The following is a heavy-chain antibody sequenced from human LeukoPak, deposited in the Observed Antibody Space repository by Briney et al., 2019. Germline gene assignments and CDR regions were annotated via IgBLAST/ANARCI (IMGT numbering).Heavy chain of an antibody. D-gene: IGHD3-16*02. V-gene: IGHV4-38-2*02. Sequence: SETLSLTCTVSGYSISSGYYWGWIRQPPGKGLEWIGSIYHSGSTYYNPSLKSRVTISVDTSKNQFSLKLSSVTAADTAVYYCARPYYDYVWGSYHDAFDIWGQGTMVTVSS. CDR1: GYSISSGYY. CDR2: IYHSGST. CDR3: ARPYYDYVWGSYHDAFDI. J-gene: IGHJ3*02.